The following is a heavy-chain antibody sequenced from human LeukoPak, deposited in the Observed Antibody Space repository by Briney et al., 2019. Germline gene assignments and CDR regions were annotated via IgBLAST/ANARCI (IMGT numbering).Heavy chain of an antibody. Sequence: GGSLRLSCAASGFTFSSYSMNWVRQAPGKGLEWVSSISSSSSYIYYADSVKGRFTISRDNAKNSLYLQMNSLRAEDTAVYYCARVMGYCSGGSCYYGVDYWGQGTLVTVSS. V-gene: IGHV3-21*01. CDR3: ARVMGYCSGGSCYYGVDY. CDR1: GFTFSSYS. D-gene: IGHD2-15*01. J-gene: IGHJ4*02. CDR2: ISSSSSYI.